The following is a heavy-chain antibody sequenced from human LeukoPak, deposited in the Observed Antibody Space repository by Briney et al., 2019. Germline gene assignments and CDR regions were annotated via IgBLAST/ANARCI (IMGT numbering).Heavy chain of an antibody. CDR1: GDSIIGYY. CDR2: IYYTGNT. D-gene: IGHD3-10*01. V-gene: IGHV4-39*07. CDR3: TKSDGYGLIRI. Sequence: SETLSLTCSVSGDSIIGYYWGWIRQPTGKGLEWIGNIYYTGNTYYNSSLKSRVTISLDTSKNQFSLKVISMTAADTAAYYCTKSDGYGLIRICGRGTMVTVSS. J-gene: IGHJ3*02.